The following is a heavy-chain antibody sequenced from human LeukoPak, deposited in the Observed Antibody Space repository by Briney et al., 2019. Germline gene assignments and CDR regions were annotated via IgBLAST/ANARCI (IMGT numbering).Heavy chain of an antibody. CDR1: GYTFSSYG. CDR3: ARDHPAYCGGDCYKYYYDY. V-gene: IGHV1-18*01. J-gene: IGHJ4*02. Sequence: ASVKVSCRASGYTFSSYGIAWVRQAPGQGLEWMGWVSTFHPYTNYAQKFQGRVIMTTDASTTTAYMELRSLTSDDTAIYYCARDHPAYCGGDCYKYYYDYWGQGTLVTVSS. D-gene: IGHD2-21*02. CDR2: VSTFHPYT.